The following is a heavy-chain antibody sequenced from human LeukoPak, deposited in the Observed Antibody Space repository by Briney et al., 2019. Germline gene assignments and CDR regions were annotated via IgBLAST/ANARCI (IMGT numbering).Heavy chain of an antibody. J-gene: IGHJ4*02. CDR1: GYTFTAYY. CDR3: ARDYQGYSTSYYFDY. CDR2: INPNSGGT. V-gene: IGHV1-2*02. Sequence: ASVKVSCKASGYTFTAYYMHWVRQAPGQGLEWMGWINPNSGGTNYAQKFQGRVTMTRDTSISTAYMELSRLRSDDTAVYYCARDYQGYSTSYYFDYWGQGTLVTVSS. D-gene: IGHD4-11*01.